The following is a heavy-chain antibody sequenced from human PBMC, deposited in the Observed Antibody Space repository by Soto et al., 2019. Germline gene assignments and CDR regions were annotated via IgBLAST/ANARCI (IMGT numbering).Heavy chain of an antibody. V-gene: IGHV5-51*01. CDR2: IYPGDSDT. CDR1: GYSFTSYW. CDR3: ARRASYCSGGSCDAFDI. J-gene: IGHJ3*02. D-gene: IGHD2-15*01. Sequence: PGESVKISCKGSGYSFTSYWIGLVRQMPGKGLEWMGIIYPGDSDTRYSPSFQGQVTISADKSISTAYLQWSSLKASDTATYYCARRASYCSGGSCDAFDIWGQGTMVTVSS.